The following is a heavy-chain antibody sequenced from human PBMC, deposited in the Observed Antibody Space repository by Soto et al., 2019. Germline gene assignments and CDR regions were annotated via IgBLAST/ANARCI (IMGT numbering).Heavy chain of an antibody. CDR2: IYYSGST. CDR3: ARQDTAMAMDYYYYGMDV. CDR1: GGSISSSSYY. D-gene: IGHD5-18*01. J-gene: IGHJ6*02. Sequence: SETLSLTCTVSGGSISSSSYYWGWIRQPPGKGLEWIGSIYYSGSTYYNPALKSRVTISVDTSKNQFSLKLSSVTAADTAVYYCARQDTAMAMDYYYYGMDVWGQGTTVTVSS. V-gene: IGHV4-39*01.